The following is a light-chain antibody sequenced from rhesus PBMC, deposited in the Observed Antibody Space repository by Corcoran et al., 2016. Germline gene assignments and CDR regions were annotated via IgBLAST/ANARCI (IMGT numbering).Light chain of an antibody. J-gene: IGKJ2*01. V-gene: IGKV1-74*01. CDR3: QQGYGIPYT. CDR1: ENVNNY. CDR2: KAS. Sequence: DIQMTQSPSALSASVGDRVTITCRASENVNNYLNWYQQKPGKTPRLLLYKASTLQIGVPSRFSGSGSGTDYTFTISSLQPEDVASYYCQQGYGIPYTFGQGTKVDI.